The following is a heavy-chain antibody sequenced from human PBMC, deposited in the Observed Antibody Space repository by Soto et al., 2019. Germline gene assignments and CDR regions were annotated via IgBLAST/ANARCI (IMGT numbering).Heavy chain of an antibody. D-gene: IGHD3-10*01. CDR2: INWDINE. J-gene: IGHJ4*02. V-gene: IGHV2-70*01. CDR3: ARIAPSSEWYYMDG. Sequence: SGPTMVNPTQTLTLTCTFSGFSLSTLATCVTWIRQPPGKALEWLALINWDINEYYNPSLKTMLTISRDTSKKQVVLTMTNVDPVDSATYYCARIAPSSEWYYMDGWGQGPLVTVSS. CDR1: GFSLSTLATC.